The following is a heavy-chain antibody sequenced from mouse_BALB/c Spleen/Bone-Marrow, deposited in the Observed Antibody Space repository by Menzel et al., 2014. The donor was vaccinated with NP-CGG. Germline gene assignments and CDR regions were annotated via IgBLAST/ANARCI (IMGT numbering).Heavy chain of an antibody. CDR2: IDPANGNT. CDR1: GFNIKDTY. D-gene: IGHD2-2*01. V-gene: IGHV14-3*02. Sequence: EVKLVESGAELVKPGASVKLSCTASGFNIKDTYMHWVKQRPEQGLEWIGRIDPANGNTKYDPKFQGKATITADTSSNTAYLQLSSLTSEDTAVYYCARWLRRYYAMDYWGQGTSVTVSS. J-gene: IGHJ4*01. CDR3: ARWLRRYYAMDY.